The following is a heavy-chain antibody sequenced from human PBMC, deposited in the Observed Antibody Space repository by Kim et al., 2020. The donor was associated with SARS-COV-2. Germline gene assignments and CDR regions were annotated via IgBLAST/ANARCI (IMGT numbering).Heavy chain of an antibody. J-gene: IGHJ4*02. CDR3: ARQLLTVIGYFDY. CDR2: IWHDGSNK. Sequence: GGSLRLSCAASGFTFSSSAMHWVRQAPGKGLEWVAVIWHDGSNKYYADSVKGRFTISRDNSKNTLYLQMNSLRAEDTAVYYCARQLLTVIGYFDYWGQGTLVTVSS. D-gene: IGHD2-8*01. CDR1: GFTFSSSA. V-gene: IGHV3-33*01.